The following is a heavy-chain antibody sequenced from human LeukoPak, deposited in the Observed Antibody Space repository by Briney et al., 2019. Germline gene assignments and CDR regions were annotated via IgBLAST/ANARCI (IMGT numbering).Heavy chain of an antibody. CDR3: AKDRSGRSSYYYYMDV. D-gene: IGHD6-25*01. J-gene: IGHJ6*03. V-gene: IGHV1-2*02. CDR2: INPNSGGT. CDR1: GYTFTGYY. Sequence: ASVKVSCKASGYTFTGYYMHWVRQAPGQGLEWMGWINPNSGGTNYAQKFQGRVTMTRDASISTAYMELSRLRAEDTALYYCAKDRSGRSSYYYYMDVWGKGTTVTVSS.